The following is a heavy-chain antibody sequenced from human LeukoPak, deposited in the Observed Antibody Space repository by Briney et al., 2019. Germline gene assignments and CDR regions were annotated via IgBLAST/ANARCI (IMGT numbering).Heavy chain of an antibody. Sequence: GGSLTLSCAASGFTFSSYGMLWVRQAPGKGLEWVAFIRLDGSNKYYADSVRGRFPISRDNSKNTLYLRMNSLRAEYTALYYCAKPHFDYWGQGTLVTVFS. J-gene: IGHJ4*02. V-gene: IGHV3-30*02. CDR3: AKPHFDY. CDR1: GFTFSSYG. CDR2: IRLDGSNK.